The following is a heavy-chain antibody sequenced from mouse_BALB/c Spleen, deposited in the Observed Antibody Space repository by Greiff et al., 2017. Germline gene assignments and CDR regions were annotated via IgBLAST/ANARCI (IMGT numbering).Heavy chain of an antibody. CDR3: ARGGYYGDFDY. V-gene: IGHV3-2*02. Sequence: VQLKESGPGLVKPSQSLSLTCTVTGYSITSDYAWNWIRQFPGNKLEWMGYISYSGSTSYNPSLKSRISITRDTSKNQFFLQLNSVTTEDTATYYCARGGYYGDFDYWGQGTTLTVSS. J-gene: IGHJ2*01. D-gene: IGHD1-1*01. CDR1: GYSITSDYA. CDR2: ISYSGST.